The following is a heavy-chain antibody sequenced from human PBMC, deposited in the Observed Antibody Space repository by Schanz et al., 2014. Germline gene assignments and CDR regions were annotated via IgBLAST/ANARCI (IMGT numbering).Heavy chain of an antibody. Sequence: QVQVVQSGGGLVKPGRSRRLSCAASGFTFSTHAMHWVRQAPGKGLERVALVSSDGNNDYYTDSVKDRFTISRDNSKNTVHLQMTSLRAENTASYYCAKQHIVRGVICLNSFASCGQGTLVTVSS. CDR3: AKQHIVRGVICLNSFAS. CDR1: GFTFSTHA. CDR2: VSSDGNND. J-gene: IGHJ5*01. D-gene: IGHD3-10*01. V-gene: IGHV3-30*18.